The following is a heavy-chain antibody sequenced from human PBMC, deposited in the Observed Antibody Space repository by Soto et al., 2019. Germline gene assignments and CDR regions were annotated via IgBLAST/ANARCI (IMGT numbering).Heavy chain of an antibody. J-gene: IGHJ4*02. V-gene: IGHV4-39*01. CDR3: ARHQGLRGGHDY. CDR1: GGSISSSTYY. CDR2: IYYSGST. Sequence: SETLSLTCTVSGGSISSSTYYWGWMRQPPGKGLEWIGSIYYSGSTYYNPSLKSRVTISVDTSKNQFSLRVNSVTAADTAVYYCARHQGLRGGHDYWGQGTLVTVSS. D-gene: IGHD6-25*01.